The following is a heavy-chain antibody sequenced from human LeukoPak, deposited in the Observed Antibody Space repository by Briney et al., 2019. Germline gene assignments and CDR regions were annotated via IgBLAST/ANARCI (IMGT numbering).Heavy chain of an antibody. J-gene: IGHJ3*02. CDR3: AKALDFWSGYDAFDI. CDR1: GYTFTGYY. V-gene: IGHV1-2*02. CDR2: INPNSGGT. Sequence: GASVKVSCKTSGYTFTGYYMHRVRQAPGQGLEWMGWINPNSGGTNYAQKFQGRVTMARDTSISTAYMELSRLRSDDTAVYYCAKALDFWSGYDAFDIWGQGTMVTVSS. D-gene: IGHD3-3*01.